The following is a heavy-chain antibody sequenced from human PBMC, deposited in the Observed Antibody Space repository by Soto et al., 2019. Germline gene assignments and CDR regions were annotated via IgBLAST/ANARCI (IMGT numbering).Heavy chain of an antibody. D-gene: IGHD6-13*01. CDR3: AKPNSGYSSSWYAFDI. CDR2: ISGSGGST. V-gene: IGHV3-23*01. J-gene: IGHJ3*02. Sequence: GGSLRLSCAASGFTFSSYAMSWVRQAPGKGLEWVSAISGSGGSTYYADSVKGRFTISRDNSKNTLYLQMNSLRAEDTAVYYCAKPNSGYSSSWYAFDIWGQGTMVTVSS. CDR1: GFTFSSYA.